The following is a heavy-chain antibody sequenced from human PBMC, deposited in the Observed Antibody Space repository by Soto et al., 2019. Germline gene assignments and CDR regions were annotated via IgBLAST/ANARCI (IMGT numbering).Heavy chain of an antibody. D-gene: IGHD3-3*01. Sequence: QVQLVQSGAEVKKPGASVKVSCKASGYTFTSYDINWVRQATGQGLEWMGWMNPNSGNTGYAQKFQGRVTMTRNTSISTAYMELSSLRSEDTAVYYCARLVRITIFGEVYDAFDIWGQGTMVTVSS. CDR1: GYTFTSYD. CDR3: ARLVRITIFGEVYDAFDI. J-gene: IGHJ3*02. V-gene: IGHV1-8*01. CDR2: MNPNSGNT.